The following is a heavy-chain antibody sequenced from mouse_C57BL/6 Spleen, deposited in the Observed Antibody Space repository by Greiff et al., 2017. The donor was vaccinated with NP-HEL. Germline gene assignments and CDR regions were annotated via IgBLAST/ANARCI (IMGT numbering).Heavy chain of an antibody. CDR3: ARGGIYDGYYEFAY. CDR1: GYTFTSYN. V-gene: IGHV1-12*01. CDR2: IYPGNGDT. Sequence: QVQLKESGAELVRPGASVKMSCKASGYTFTSYNMHWVKRTPRQGLEWIGAIYPGNGDTSYNQKFKGKATLTVDKSSSTAYMQLSSLTSEDSAVYFCARGGIYDGYYEFAYWGQGTLVTVSA. J-gene: IGHJ3*01. D-gene: IGHD2-3*01.